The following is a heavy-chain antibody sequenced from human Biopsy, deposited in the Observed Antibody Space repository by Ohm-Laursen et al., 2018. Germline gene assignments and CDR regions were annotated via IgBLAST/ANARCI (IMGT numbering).Heavy chain of an antibody. CDR1: GYTFHAYY. CDR2: INPATGET. D-gene: IGHD3-16*01. J-gene: IGHJ5*02. V-gene: IGHV1-2*02. Sequence: ASVKDSCKACGYTFHAYYIHWMRQAPGQGLEWMGWINPATGETRYAQRFQGRVTMTRDTSVTTAYMQLSSLTSDDTALYYCAKPSGGVSTIGFDPWGQGTQVIVSS. CDR3: AKPSGGVSTIGFDP.